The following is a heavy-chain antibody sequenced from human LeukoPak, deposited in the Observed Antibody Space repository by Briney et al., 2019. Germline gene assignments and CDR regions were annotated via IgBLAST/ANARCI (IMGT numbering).Heavy chain of an antibody. Sequence: GGSLRLSCAVSGLTFNNYAMSWVRQAPGKGLEWVSAISKSGDHTYYAASAKGRFTIYRDNSKNTQYLQMNSLRAEDTAVYYCAKVGGPTGYCTYWGQGTLVTVSS. D-gene: IGHD3/OR15-3a*01. CDR1: GLTFNNYA. CDR3: AKVGGPTGYCTY. J-gene: IGHJ4*02. V-gene: IGHV3-23*01. CDR2: ISKSGDHT.